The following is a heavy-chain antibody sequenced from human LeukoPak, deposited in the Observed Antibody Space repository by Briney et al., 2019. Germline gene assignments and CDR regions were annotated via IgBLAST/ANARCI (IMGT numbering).Heavy chain of an antibody. J-gene: IGHJ4*02. D-gene: IGHD3-22*01. CDR1: GGSISSGGYS. CDR2: IYYSGST. V-gene: IGHV4-30-4*07. Sequence: KPSQTLSLTCAVSGGSISSGGYSWSWIRQPPGKGLEWIGYIYYSGSTYYNPSLKSRVTISVDTSKNQFSLKLSSVTAADTAVYYCARDSYYYDSSEYSIFDYWGQGTLVTVSS. CDR3: ARDSYYYDSSEYSIFDY.